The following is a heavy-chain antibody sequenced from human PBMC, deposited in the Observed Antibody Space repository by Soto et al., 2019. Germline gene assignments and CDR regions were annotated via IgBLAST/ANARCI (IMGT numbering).Heavy chain of an antibody. CDR2: IIPILGIA. J-gene: IGHJ1*01. V-gene: IGHV1-69*02. D-gene: IGHD3-10*01. Sequence: ASVKVSCKASGGTFSSYTISWVRQAPGQGLEWMGRIIPILGIANYAQKFQGRVTITADKSTSTAYMELSSLRSEDTAVYYCAKIPLSPNVGYSSGSYLEYFQHWGPATLVTVSS. CDR3: AKIPLSPNVGYSSGSYLEYFQH. CDR1: GGTFSSYT.